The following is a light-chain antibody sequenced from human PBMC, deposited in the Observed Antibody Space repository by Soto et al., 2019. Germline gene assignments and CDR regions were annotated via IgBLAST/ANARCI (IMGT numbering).Light chain of an antibody. J-gene: IGKJ2*01. CDR1: QRVSSN. CDR3: QQYNTWPYT. Sequence: EVVMTQSPATLSVSPGERATLSCRASQRVSSNLAWYQQKPGQAPRHLIYGASTRATGLPARFSGSGSGTEFTLTISSRQSEDFAVYSCQQYNTWPYTFGQGTKLDIK. V-gene: IGKV3-15*01. CDR2: GAS.